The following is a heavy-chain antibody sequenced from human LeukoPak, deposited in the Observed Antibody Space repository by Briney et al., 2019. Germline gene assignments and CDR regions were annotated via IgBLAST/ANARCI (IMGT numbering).Heavy chain of an antibody. D-gene: IGHD3/OR15-3a*01. CDR3: AKGMDYNWFDP. J-gene: IGHJ5*02. Sequence: GGSLRLSCAASGFTFSNFWMHWVRQAPGKGLVWVSRINSDGTGTSYADSVKGRFTISRDNAKNTLYLQMSSLRAEDTAVYYCAKGMDYNWFDPWGQGTLVTVSS. V-gene: IGHV3-74*01. CDR1: GFTFSNFW. CDR2: INSDGTGT.